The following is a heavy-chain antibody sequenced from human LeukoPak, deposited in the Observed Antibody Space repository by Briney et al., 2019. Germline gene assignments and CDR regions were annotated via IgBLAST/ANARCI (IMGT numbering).Heavy chain of an antibody. CDR1: GYTFTSYD. V-gene: IGHV1-8*01. J-gene: IGHJ4*02. CDR3: ARVEYSSGWTYYFDY. Sequence: ASVKVSCKASGYTFTSYDINWVRQATGQGLEWMGWMNPNSGHTGYAQKFQGRVTMTRNTSISTAYMELSSLRSEDTAVYYCARVEYSSGWTYYFDYWGQGTLVTVSS. CDR2: MNPNSGHT. D-gene: IGHD6-19*01.